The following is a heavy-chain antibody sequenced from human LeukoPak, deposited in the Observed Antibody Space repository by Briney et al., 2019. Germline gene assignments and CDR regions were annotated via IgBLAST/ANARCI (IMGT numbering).Heavy chain of an antibody. Sequence: GGSLRLSRAASEFTFSRSDMPWVRQATGKGVEWVLAIGGGGDTYYAASVKGRFTISRENAQNSLYLQMNSLATGDTAVYFCAREVMDSISSDWSLDLWGRGTLVTVSS. CDR3: AREVMDSISSDWSLDL. J-gene: IGHJ2*01. D-gene: IGHD6-6*01. CDR1: EFTFSRSD. V-gene: IGHV3-13*01. CDR2: IGGGGDT.